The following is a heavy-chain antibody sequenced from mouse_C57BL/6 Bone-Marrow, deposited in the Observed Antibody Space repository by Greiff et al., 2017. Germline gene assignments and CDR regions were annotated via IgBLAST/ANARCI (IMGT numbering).Heavy chain of an antibody. J-gene: IGHJ4*01. CDR2: ISGGGGNT. CDR3: AGTCYGSSSYCAMDF. V-gene: IGHV5-9*01. CDR1: GFTFSSYT. Sequence: EVMLVEPGAGLVKPGGSLKLSCAASGFTFSSYTMSWVRQTPEKRLEWVATISGGGGNTYYPDRVKGRFTIHRDNATNTLYLQMSMLRSEDTALYYWAGTCYGSSSYCAMDFWGKGTSVTVSS. D-gene: IGHD1-1*01.